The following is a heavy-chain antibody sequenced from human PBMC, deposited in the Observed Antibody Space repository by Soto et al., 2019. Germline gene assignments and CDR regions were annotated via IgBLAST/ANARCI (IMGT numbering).Heavy chain of an antibody. V-gene: IGHV4-39*01. Sequence: SETLSLTCSVSGYSVSSSDYYWAWIRQPPGKGLEWIGSMFYSGLTYYNPSLKSRVTLSVDTSKNQFSVRLNSVTAADTAVYYCAPLSVSLSGPYGIHVWGQGTTVTVS. J-gene: IGHJ6*02. CDR2: MFYSGLT. D-gene: IGHD2-15*01. CDR1: GYSVSSSDYY. CDR3: APLSVSLSGPYGIHV.